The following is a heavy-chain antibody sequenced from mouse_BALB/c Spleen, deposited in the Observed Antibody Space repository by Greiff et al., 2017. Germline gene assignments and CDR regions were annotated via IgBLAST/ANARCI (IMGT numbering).Heavy chain of an antibody. CDR1: GYAFTSYN. Sequence: EVQLQQSGPELVKPGASVKVSCKASGYAFTSYNMYWVKQSHGKSLEWIGYIDPYNGGTSYNQKFKGKATLTVDKSSSTAYMQLSSLTSEDSAVYFCARFTTALYYYAMDYWGQGTSVTVSS. CDR3: ARFTTALYYYAMDY. V-gene: IGHV1S135*01. CDR2: IDPYNGGT. D-gene: IGHD1-2*01. J-gene: IGHJ4*01.